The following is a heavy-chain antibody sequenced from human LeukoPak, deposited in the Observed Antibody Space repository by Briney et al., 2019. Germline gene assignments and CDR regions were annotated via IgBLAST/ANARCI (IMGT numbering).Heavy chain of an antibody. CDR1: GFTFSSYG. V-gene: IGHV3-30*18. D-gene: IGHD3-22*01. CDR2: ISYDGSNK. CDR3: AKEGRYYYDSSGYYPDAFDI. Sequence: GGSLRLSCAASGFTFSSYGMHWVRQAPGKGLEWVAVISYDGSNKYYADSVKGRFTISRDNAKNSLYLQMNSLRAEDTALYYCAKEGRYYYDSSGYYPDAFDIWGQGTMVTVSS. J-gene: IGHJ3*02.